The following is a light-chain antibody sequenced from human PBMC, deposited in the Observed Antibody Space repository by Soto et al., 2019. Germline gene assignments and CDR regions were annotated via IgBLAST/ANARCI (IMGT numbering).Light chain of an antibody. J-gene: IGKJ1*01. CDR2: DAA. Sequence: IQMTQSPYSLSAAVGDRVTIACRASQNINTYLNWYQQKPGKAPKLLIFDAASLQSGVPSRFSGSGSGTDFTLTISSLQPEDFATYYCLQDYNYPWTFGQGTKVDIK. CDR3: LQDYNYPWT. V-gene: IGKV1-6*01. CDR1: QNINTY.